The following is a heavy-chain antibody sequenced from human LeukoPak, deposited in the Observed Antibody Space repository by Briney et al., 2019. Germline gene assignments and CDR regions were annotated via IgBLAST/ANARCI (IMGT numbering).Heavy chain of an antibody. CDR2: ISGSGGST. CDR1: GFTFSSYA. CDR3: AKDNVVVVAAETNWFDP. J-gene: IGHJ5*02. Sequence: GGSLRLSCAASGFTFSSYAMSWVRQAPGKGLEWVSAISGSGGSTYYADSVKGRFTISRDNSKNTLYLQMNSLRAEDTAVYYCAKDNVVVVAAETNWFDPWGQGTLVTVSS. D-gene: IGHD2-15*01. V-gene: IGHV3-23*01.